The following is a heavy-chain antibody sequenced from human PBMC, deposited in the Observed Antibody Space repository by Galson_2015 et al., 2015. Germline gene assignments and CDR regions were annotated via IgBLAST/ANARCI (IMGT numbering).Heavy chain of an antibody. D-gene: IGHD2-21*01. CDR3: ARGGATGGAFRY. CDR1: GFTFSSFW. CDR2: IKQDGSEK. V-gene: IGHV3-7*03. J-gene: IGHJ4*02. Sequence: SLRLSCAASGFTFSSFWMSWVRQAPGKGLECVANIKQDGSEKYYVDSVKGRFTISRDNAQNSLYLQINSLRAEDTAVYYCARGGATGGAFRYWGQGTLVTVSS.